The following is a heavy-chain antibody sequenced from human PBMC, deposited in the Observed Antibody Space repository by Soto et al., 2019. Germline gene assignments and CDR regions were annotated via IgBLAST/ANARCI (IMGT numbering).Heavy chain of an antibody. CDR2: IGTAGDP. CDR1: GFTSSSYD. Sequence: GGSLRLSCAASGFTSSSYDMHWVRQVTGNGLEWVSAIGTAGDPYYPGSVKGRFTISRENAKNSLYLQKNCLKAGETAGYKCARSSISSCHYSDYWGPGTLVTLSS. V-gene: IGHV3-13*05. J-gene: IGHJ4*01. D-gene: IGHD6-13*01. CDR3: ARSSISSCHYSDY.